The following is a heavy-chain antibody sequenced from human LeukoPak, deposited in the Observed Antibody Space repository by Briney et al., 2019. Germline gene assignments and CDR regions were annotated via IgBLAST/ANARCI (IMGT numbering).Heavy chain of an antibody. D-gene: IGHD2-21*02. V-gene: IGHV3-74*01. CDR3: ARDMVEYCGGDCYSAFDY. CDR1: GFTFSSYS. CDR2: INSDGSST. Sequence: GGSLRLSCAASGFTFSSYSMNWVRQAPGKGLVWVSRINSDGSSTSHADSVKGRFTISRDNAKNTLHLQMNSLRAEDTAVYYCARDMVEYCGGDCYSAFDYWGQGTLVTVSS. J-gene: IGHJ4*02.